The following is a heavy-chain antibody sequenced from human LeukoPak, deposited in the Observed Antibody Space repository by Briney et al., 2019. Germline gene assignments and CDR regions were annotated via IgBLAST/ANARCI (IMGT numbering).Heavy chain of an antibody. Sequence: GGSLRLSCAASGFTYTNYWMAWVRQAPGKGLQWVASIKQDGSVEYYVDSVKGRFTISRDNAKNSHYLQMNSLRVEDMAVYYCARWADDSGIYYIASWGQGTLVAVSS. CDR1: GFTYTNYW. J-gene: IGHJ5*02. V-gene: IGHV3-7*01. CDR3: ARWADDSGIYYIAS. CDR2: IKQDGSVE. D-gene: IGHD3-10*01.